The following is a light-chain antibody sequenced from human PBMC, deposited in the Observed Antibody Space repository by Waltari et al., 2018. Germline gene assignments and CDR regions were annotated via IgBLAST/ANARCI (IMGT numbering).Light chain of an antibody. Sequence: SYELTQPPSVSVSPGQTARITCSGDALPKQYVYWYQQKPGQAPVLVIYNDSERPSGIPERCSGSSSGTTATLTISGVQAEDEADYYCQSADSSDTSWVFGGGTKVTVL. CDR2: NDS. CDR1: ALPKQY. CDR3: QSADSSDTSWV. V-gene: IGLV3-25*03. J-gene: IGLJ3*02.